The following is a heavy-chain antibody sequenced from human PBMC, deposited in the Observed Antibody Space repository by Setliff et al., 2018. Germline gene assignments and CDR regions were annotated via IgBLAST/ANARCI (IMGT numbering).Heavy chain of an antibody. V-gene: IGHV4-39*07. D-gene: IGHD3-22*01. CDR3: ARGDSSGYLISTHDAFDI. CDR2: IFYSGST. CDR1: GGSISSSSYY. Sequence: SETLSLTCTVSGGSISSSSYYWGWIRQSPGKGLEWIGSIFYSGSTYYNPSLKSRVTISVDTSKNQFSLKLSSVTAADTAVYYCARGDSSGYLISTHDAFDIWGQGTMVTVSS. J-gene: IGHJ3*02.